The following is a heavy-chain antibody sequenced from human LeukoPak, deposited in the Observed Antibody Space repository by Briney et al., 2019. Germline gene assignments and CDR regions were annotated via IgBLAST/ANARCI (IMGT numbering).Heavy chain of an antibody. CDR3: ARESFDYGFDY. Sequence: PSETLSLTCTVSGGSISSYSWSWIRQPPGKGLEWIGYIYYSGSTNNNPSLKSRVTISVDTSKNQYSLKLSSVTAADTAVYYCARESFDYGFDYWGQGTLVTVSS. CDR2: IYYSGST. V-gene: IGHV4-59*01. CDR1: GGSISSYS. D-gene: IGHD4-17*01. J-gene: IGHJ4*02.